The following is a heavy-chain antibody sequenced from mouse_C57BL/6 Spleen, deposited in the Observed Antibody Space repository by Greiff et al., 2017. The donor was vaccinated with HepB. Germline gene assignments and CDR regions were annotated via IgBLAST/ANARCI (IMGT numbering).Heavy chain of an antibody. Sequence: VQLVESGAELVRPGPSVKVSCKASGYAFTNYLIEWVKQRPGQGLEWIGVINPGSGGTNYNEKFKGKATLTADKSSSTAYMQLSSLTSEDSAVYFCARDSGSLFDYWGQGTTLTVSS. V-gene: IGHV1-54*01. J-gene: IGHJ2*01. CDR3: ARDSGSLFDY. CDR2: INPGSGGT. CDR1: GYAFTNYL. D-gene: IGHD3-2*02.